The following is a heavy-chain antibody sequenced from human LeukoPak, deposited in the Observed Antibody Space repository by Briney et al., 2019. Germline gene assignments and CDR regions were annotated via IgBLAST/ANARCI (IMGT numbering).Heavy chain of an antibody. J-gene: IGHJ4*02. CDR3: AKPYYYGSRSYMDY. CDR1: GFTFGSYG. CDR2: TSYDGSNT. Sequence: GSLRLSCAASGFTFGSYGMHWVRQAPGKGLEWGAFTSYDGSNTYYADSVKGRFTISRDNSKNMLYLQMNSLRAEDTATYYCAKPYYYGSRSYMDYWGQGTLVTVSS. V-gene: IGHV3-30*18. D-gene: IGHD3-10*01.